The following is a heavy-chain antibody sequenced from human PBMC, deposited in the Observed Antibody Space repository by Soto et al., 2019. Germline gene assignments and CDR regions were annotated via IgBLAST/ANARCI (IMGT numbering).Heavy chain of an antibody. V-gene: IGHV3-66*01. D-gene: IGHD1-1*01. CDR2: IYRAGST. CDR1: GFTVGSTY. J-gene: IGHJ4*02. Sequence: GGSLRLSCAASGFTVGSTYMSWVRQAPGKGLEWVSVIYRAGSTYYADSVKGRFTISRDNSKNTLSLQMNSLRAEDTAVYYCARDWNDKKDYWGQGTLVTVSS. CDR3: ARDWNDKKDY.